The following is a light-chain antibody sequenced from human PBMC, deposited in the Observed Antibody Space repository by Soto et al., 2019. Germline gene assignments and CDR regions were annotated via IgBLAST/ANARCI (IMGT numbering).Light chain of an antibody. J-gene: IGLJ1*01. CDR2: EVS. CDR3: CSYTDSRTHI. CDR1: GSDVGGYNY. Sequence: QSVLTQPASVSGSPGQSITISCTGTGSDVGGYNYVSWYQQHPRKAPKLIIFEVSYRPSGISNRFSASKSGDTASLTISGLQADDEADYYCCSYTDSRTHIFGRGTKVTVL. V-gene: IGLV2-14*01.